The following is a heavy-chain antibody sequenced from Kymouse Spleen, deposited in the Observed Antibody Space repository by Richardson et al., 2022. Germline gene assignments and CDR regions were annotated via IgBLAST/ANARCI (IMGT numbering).Heavy chain of an antibody. D-gene: IGHD4-11,IGHD4-11*01. CDR3: ARDGVWDSNYYYYYYGMDV. CDR2: INHSGST. V-gene: IGHV4-34*01. J-gene: IGHJ6*02. Sequence: QVQLQQWGAGLLKPSETLSLTCAVYGGSFSGYYWSWIRQPPGKGLEWIGEINHSGSTNYNPSLKSRVTISVDTSKNQFSLKLSSVTAADTAVYYCARDGVWDSNYYYYYYGMDVWGQGTTVTVSS. CDR1: GGSFSGYY.